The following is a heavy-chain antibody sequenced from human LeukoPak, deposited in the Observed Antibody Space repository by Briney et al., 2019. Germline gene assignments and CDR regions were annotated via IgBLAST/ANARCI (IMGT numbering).Heavy chain of an antibody. D-gene: IGHD6-19*01. CDR2: ISSSSTI. J-gene: IGHJ6*02. CDR3: ARGSSGWEVFYYYYGMNV. V-gene: IGHV3-48*03. Sequence: GGSLRLSCAASGFTFSSYEMNWVRQAPGKGLEWVSYISSSSTIYYADSVKGRFTISRDNAKNSLYLQMNSLRDEDTAVYYCARGSSGWEVFYYYYGMNVWGQGTTVTVSS. CDR1: GFTFSSYE.